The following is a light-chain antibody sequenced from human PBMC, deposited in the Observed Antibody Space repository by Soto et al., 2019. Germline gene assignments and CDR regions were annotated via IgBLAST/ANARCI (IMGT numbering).Light chain of an antibody. CDR1: QSVSSSY. J-gene: IGKJ4*01. Sequence: EIVLTQCPGTLSLSPGERATLSCRASQSVSSSYLAWYQQKPGQAPRLLIYGASSRATGIPDRFSGSGSGTDFTLTISRLDPEDFAVYYCQQYGSSPAFGGGTKVEIK. V-gene: IGKV3-20*01. CDR2: GAS. CDR3: QQYGSSPA.